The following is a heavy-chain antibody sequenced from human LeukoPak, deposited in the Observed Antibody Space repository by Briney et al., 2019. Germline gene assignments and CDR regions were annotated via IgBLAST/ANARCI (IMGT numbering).Heavy chain of an antibody. CDR1: GGSVSSGSYY. D-gene: IGHD2-15*01. CDR3: ARDKRDRSRGYCSGGSCYSNGMDV. Sequence: PSETLSLTCTVSGGSVSSGSYYWSWIRQPPGKGLEWIGYIYYSGSTNYNPSLKSRVTISVDTSKNQFSLKLSSVTAADTAVYYCARDKRDRSRGYCSGGSCYSNGMDVWGQGTTVTVSS. J-gene: IGHJ6*02. CDR2: IYYSGST. V-gene: IGHV4-61*01.